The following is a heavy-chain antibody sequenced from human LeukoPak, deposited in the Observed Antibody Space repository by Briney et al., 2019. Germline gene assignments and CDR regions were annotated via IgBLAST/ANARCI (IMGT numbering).Heavy chain of an antibody. CDR2: MSYGEDTK. J-gene: IGHJ6*02. CDR3: AKVIPYGDFQLPKYGMDV. CDR1: GFSFNAYW. Sequence: GGSLRLSCEASGFSFNAYWMHWVRQAPGTGLEWVAVMSYGEDTKYYADSVKGRFTISRDNSKNTLYLQMNSLRAEDTAVYFCAKVIPYGDFQLPKYGMDVWGQGTTVTVSS. V-gene: IGHV3-30*18. D-gene: IGHD4-17*01.